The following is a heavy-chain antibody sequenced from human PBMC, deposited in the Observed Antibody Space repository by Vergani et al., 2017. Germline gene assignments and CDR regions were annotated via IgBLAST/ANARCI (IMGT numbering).Heavy chain of an antibody. CDR1: GYSFTSYG. V-gene: IGHV1-18*01. D-gene: IGHD2-15*01. Sequence: VQLVQSGAEVKKPGESLKISCKGSGYSFTSYGISWVRQAPGQGLEWMGWISAYNGNTNYAQKLQGRVTMTTDTSTSTAYMELRSLRSDDTAVYYCARDHGYCSGGSCYGDYWGQGTLVTVSS. CDR2: ISAYNGNT. CDR3: ARDHGYCSGGSCYGDY. J-gene: IGHJ4*02.